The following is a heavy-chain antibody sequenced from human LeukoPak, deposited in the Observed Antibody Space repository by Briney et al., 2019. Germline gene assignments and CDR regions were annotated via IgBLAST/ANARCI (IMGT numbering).Heavy chain of an antibody. Sequence: ASVKVSCKASGGTFSSYAISWVRQAPGQGLEWMGGIIPIFGTANYAQRFQGRVTITADESTSTAYMELSSLRSEDTAVYYCARGGMWLYFDYWGQGTLVTVSS. V-gene: IGHV1-69*13. CDR1: GGTFSSYA. CDR3: ARGGMWLYFDY. D-gene: IGHD5-12*01. J-gene: IGHJ4*02. CDR2: IIPIFGTA.